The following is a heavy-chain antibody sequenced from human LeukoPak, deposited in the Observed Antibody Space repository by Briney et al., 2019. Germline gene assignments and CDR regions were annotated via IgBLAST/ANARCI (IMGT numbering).Heavy chain of an antibody. CDR3: VKGQALSKYYFDY. V-gene: IGHV3-64D*06. J-gene: IGHJ4*02. CDR1: GFTFSSYA. Sequence: GGSLRLSCATSGFTFSSYAMSWVRQAPGKGLECVSTISSNGGSTYSADSVKGRFTISRDNSKNTLYLQMSSLRPEDTAVYYCVKGQALSKYYFDYWGQGTLVTVSS. D-gene: IGHD5/OR15-5a*01. CDR2: ISSNGGST.